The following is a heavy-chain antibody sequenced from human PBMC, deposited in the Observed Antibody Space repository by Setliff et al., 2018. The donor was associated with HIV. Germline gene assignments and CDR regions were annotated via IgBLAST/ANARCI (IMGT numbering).Heavy chain of an antibody. CDR3: ARDEGSGWPLDY. CDR1: GYTFDTFG. J-gene: IGHJ4*02. V-gene: IGHV1-69*06. D-gene: IGHD6-19*01. Sequence: GASVKVSCKASGYTFDTFGINWVRQAPGQGLEWMGGIIPIYGTPIYAQKFQGRVTITADKSTSTAYMQLSSLRSEDTAVYYCARDEGSGWPLDYWGQGTLVTVSS. CDR2: IIPIYGTP.